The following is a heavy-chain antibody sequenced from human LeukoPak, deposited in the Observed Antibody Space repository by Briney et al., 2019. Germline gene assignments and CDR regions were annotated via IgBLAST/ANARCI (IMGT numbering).Heavy chain of an antibody. J-gene: IGHJ4*02. CDR1: GFTFSIYA. V-gene: IGHV3-23*01. CDR2: IRGGGGST. CDR3: AKGTFVSASYNSPFDY. D-gene: IGHD3-10*01. Sequence: GGSVTLLCGVSGFTFSIYAMSCVRQPPGKGLEEVSGIRGGGGSTAFAATVKARFIMSRDNSKRTVSLQMNRLRAPDTAVYYCAKGTFVSASYNSPFDYWGQGTLVTASS.